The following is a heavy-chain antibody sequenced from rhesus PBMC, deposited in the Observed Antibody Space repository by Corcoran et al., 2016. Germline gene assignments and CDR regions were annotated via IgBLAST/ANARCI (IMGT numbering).Heavy chain of an antibody. D-gene: IGHD3-22*01. J-gene: IGHJ4*01. CDR1: GYSISSDYD. V-gene: IGHV4-76*01. CDR2: FYGSRGNT. CDR3: ARRWRHFDY. Sequence: QVQLQESGPGVVKPSETLSLTCAVSGYSISSDYDWSWIRQPPGKGREWIGYFYGSRGNTNYNPSLKNRVTISKDPSKNQFSLRLSSVTAADTAVYYCARRWRHFDYWGQGVLVTVSS.